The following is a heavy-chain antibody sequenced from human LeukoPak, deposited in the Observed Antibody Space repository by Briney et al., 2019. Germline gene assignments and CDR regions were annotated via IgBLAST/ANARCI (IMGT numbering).Heavy chain of an antibody. CDR1: GFTFSSYA. D-gene: IGHD6-13*01. CDR2: ISSDGSDK. J-gene: IGHJ4*02. CDR3: AIREPIGY. V-gene: IGHV3-30*03. Sequence: GRSLRLSCAASGFTFSSYAIHWVRQAPGKGLEWVAVISSDGSDKYYADSVKGGFTISRDNSKSTLYLQMNSLRVEDTAIYYCAIREPIGYWGQGSLVTVSP.